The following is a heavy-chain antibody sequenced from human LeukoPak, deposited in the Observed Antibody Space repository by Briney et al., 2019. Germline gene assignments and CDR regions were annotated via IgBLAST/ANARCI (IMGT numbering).Heavy chain of an antibody. D-gene: IGHD2-21*02. J-gene: IGHJ5*02. V-gene: IGHV4-34*01. Sequence: PSETLSLTCAVYGGSFSGYYWSWIRQPPGKGLEWIGEINHSGSTNYNPSLKSRVTISVDTSKNQFSLQLNSVTPEDTAVYYCARGVVYCGGDCYSSWLVIRNWFDPWGQGTLVTVSS. CDR3: ARGVVYCGGDCYSSWLVIRNWFDP. CDR2: INHSGST. CDR1: GGSFSGYY.